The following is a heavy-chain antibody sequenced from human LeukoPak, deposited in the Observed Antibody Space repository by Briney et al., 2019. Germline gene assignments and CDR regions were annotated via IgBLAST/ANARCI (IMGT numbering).Heavy chain of an antibody. CDR1: GFSISNYN. D-gene: IGHD2-2*02. J-gene: IGHJ3*02. CDR3: ARSSPHCSSTSCYNDAFDI. Sequence: PGGSLRLSCAASGFSISNYNMNWVRQAPGKGLEWISYISITSNTIYYADSVRGRFTISRDNAKNSLYLQMNSLRAEDTAVYYCARSSPHCSSTSCYNDAFDIWGQGTMVTVSS. CDR2: ISITSNTI. V-gene: IGHV3-48*04.